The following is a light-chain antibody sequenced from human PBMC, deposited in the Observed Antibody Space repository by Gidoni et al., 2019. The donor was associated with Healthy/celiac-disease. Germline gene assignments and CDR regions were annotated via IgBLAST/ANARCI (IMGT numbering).Light chain of an antibody. J-gene: IGLJ2*01. CDR1: ISDVGGYNY. V-gene: IGLV2-14*03. CDR3: SSYTSSSVV. Sequence: QSALTQPASVSWSPGQSLTISCTGTISDVGGYNYVSWYQQPPGKAPKLMSYDVSNRPSGVSNRVSGSKSGNTASLTISGLQAEDEADYYCSSYTSSSVVFGGGTKLTVL. CDR2: DVS.